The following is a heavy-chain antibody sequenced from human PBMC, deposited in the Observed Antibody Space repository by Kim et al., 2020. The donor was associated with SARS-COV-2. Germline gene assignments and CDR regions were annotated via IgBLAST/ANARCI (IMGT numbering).Heavy chain of an antibody. V-gene: IGHV3-33*06. CDR2: K. J-gene: IGHJ4*02. Sequence: KYYGDSVKGRFTMTRDNAKNTLYLQMNSLRAEDTAVYYCADDHGAGVPCSYWGQGTLVSVSS. CDR3: ADDHGAGVPCSY. D-gene: IGHD2-8*01.